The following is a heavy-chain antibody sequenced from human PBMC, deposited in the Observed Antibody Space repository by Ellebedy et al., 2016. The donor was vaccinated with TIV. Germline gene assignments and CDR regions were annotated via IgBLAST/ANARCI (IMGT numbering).Heavy chain of an antibody. Sequence: PSETLSLTCAASGFTFSSYSMNRVRQAPGKGLEWVSSITSGSSYKYYTDSVKGRFSISRDNAKNSLYLQMNSLRAEDTAVYYCARVGLRAAADGMDGWGLGTTVTISS. D-gene: IGHD6-13*01. CDR1: GFTFSSYS. CDR3: ARVGLRAAADGMDG. J-gene: IGHJ6*02. V-gene: IGHV3-21*01. CDR2: ITSGSSYK.